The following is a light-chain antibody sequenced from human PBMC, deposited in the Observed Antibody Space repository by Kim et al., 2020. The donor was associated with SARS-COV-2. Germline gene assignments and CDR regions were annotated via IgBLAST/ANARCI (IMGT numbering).Light chain of an antibody. CDR1: SRDVGGYNH. CDR3: SSYTSSTTLV. J-gene: IGLJ2*01. Sequence: GQSITSACNGPSRDVGGYNHVSWYQQHPGKAPKLMIYDVSDRPSGGSNRFSGSKSGNTASLTISGDQAEDEADYYCSSYTSSTTLVFGGGAQLTVL. V-gene: IGLV2-14*03. CDR2: DVS.